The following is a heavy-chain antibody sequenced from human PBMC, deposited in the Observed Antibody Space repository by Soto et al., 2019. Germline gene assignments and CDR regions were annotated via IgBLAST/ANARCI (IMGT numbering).Heavy chain of an antibody. CDR3: ARRYDFWSGYQTHAQDDY. D-gene: IGHD3-3*01. J-gene: IGHJ4*02. V-gene: IGHV4-39*01. CDR1: GGSISSSSYY. CDR2: IYYSGST. Sequence: SETLSLTCTVSGGSISSSSYYWGWIRQPPGKGLEWIGSIYYSGSTYYNPSLKSRVTISVDTSKNQFSLKLSSVTAADTAVYYCARRYDFWSGYQTHAQDDYWGQVTLVTVSS.